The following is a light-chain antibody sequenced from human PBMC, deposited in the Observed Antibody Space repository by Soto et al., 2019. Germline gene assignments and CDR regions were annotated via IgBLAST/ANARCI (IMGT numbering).Light chain of an antibody. Sequence: QSALTQPASVSGSPGQSISISCTGTNSDIGGYNYVSWYQQHPGKAPKLMIYDVTYRPSGVSNRFSGSKSGNTASLTISGLQAEDEADYYCSSYASSGTRVFGGGTKLTVL. CDR3: SSYASSGTRV. J-gene: IGLJ3*02. V-gene: IGLV2-14*03. CDR2: DVT. CDR1: NSDIGGYNY.